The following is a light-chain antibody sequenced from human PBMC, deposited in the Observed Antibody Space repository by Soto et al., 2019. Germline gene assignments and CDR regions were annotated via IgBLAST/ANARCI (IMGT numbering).Light chain of an antibody. CDR2: EAT. J-gene: IGLJ3*02. CDR1: SSDVVSYNL. V-gene: IGLV2-23*01. CDR3: CSHAGDTMWV. Sequence: QPVLTQPASVSGSPGQSITISCTGTSSDVVSYNLVSWYQQHPGKVPKLMIYEATKRPSGVSDRFSGSKSGNTASLTISGLQAEDEADYYCCSHAGDTMWVLGGGTKVTVL.